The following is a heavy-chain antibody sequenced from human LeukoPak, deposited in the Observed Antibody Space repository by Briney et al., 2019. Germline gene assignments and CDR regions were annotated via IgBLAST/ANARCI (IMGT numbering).Heavy chain of an antibody. V-gene: IGHV4-59*08. CDR1: GGSISGYY. J-gene: IGHJ3*02. CDR3: ARHYLGGESAFDI. D-gene: IGHD3-16*01. CDR2: IHYIGTT. Sequence: PSETLSLTCTVSGGSISGYYWSWIRQPPGKGLEWIAYIHYIGTTKYNPSLKSRVTISVDTSKEQFSLRLSSVTAADTAVYYCARHYLGGESAFDIWGQGTMVTVSS.